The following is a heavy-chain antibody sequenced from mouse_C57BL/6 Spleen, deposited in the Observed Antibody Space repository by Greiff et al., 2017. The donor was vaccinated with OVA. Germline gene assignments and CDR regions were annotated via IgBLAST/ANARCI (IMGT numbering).Heavy chain of an antibody. Sequence: VQLQQSGPELVKPGASVKISCKASGYSFTGYCMNWVKQSPGQSLEWIGRINPYNGDTFYNQKFKGKATLTVDKSSSTAYMQLLSLTSEDFAVYDCARNGGNGGCDGYFDGWGKGTTVTVSS. CDR3: ARNGGNGGCDGYFDG. D-gene: IGHD1-1*02. CDR2: INPYNGDT. J-gene: IGHJ1*03. V-gene: IGHV1-37*01. CDR1: GYSFTGYC.